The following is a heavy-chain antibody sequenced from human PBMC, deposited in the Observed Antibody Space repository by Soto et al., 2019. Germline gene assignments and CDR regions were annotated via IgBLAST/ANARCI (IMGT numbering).Heavy chain of an antibody. CDR1: GGSISSSSYY. J-gene: IGHJ4*02. Sequence: PSETLSLTCTVSGGSISSSSYYWGWIRQPPGKGLEWIGSIYYSGSTYYNPSLKSRATISVDTSKNQFSLKLSSVTAADTAVYYCATIPATTILTDYWGQGTLVTVSS. V-gene: IGHV4-39*01. CDR2: IYYSGST. D-gene: IGHD2-2*02. CDR3: ATIPATTILTDY.